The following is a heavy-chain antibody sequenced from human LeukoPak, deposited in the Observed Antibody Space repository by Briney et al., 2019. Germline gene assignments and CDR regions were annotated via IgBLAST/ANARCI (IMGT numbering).Heavy chain of an antibody. V-gene: IGHV3-23*01. CDR1: GVTFSSYA. J-gene: IGHJ3*02. D-gene: IGHD3-10*01. Sequence: GGSLRLSCAASGVTFSSYAMSWVRQAPGKGLEWVSAISGSGGSTYYADSVKGRFTISRDNSKNTLYLQMNSLRAEDTAVYYCAKTTGGPKITMLFDIWGQGTMVTVSS. CDR2: ISGSGGST. CDR3: AKTTGGPKITMLFDI.